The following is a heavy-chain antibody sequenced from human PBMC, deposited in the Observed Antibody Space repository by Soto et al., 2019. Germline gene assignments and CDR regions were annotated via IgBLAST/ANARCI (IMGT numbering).Heavy chain of an antibody. J-gene: IGHJ3*02. D-gene: IGHD6-13*01. Sequence: QVQLVQSGAEVKKPGSSVKVACKVSGDTFSNYAINWVRQAPGQGLEWMGAIVPIFSTANYAQKFQGRVTITADKFTITAYMELSGLRSDDTATYYCARETSAPGTFREDASDIWGQGTLVTVSS. CDR3: ARETSAPGTFREDASDI. CDR2: IVPIFSTA. V-gene: IGHV1-69*14. CDR1: GDTFSNYA.